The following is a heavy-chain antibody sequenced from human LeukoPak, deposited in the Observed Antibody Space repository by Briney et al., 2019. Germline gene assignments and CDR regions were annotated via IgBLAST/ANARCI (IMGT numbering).Heavy chain of an antibody. CDR1: GFTFDDYA. V-gene: IGHV3-9*01. CDR3: ARDNWVDC. Sequence: GRSLRLSCAASGFTFDDYAMHWVRQAPGKGLEWVSGISWNSGSIGYADSVKGRFTISRDNAKNSLYLQMNSLKVEDTAIYYCARDNWVDCWGQGTLVTVS. CDR2: ISWNSGSI. J-gene: IGHJ5*01.